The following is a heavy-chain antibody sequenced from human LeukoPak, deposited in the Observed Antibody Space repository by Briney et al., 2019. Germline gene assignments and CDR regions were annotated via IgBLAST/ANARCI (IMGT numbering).Heavy chain of an antibody. Sequence: GGSLRLSCAASGFTFSSYWMSWVRQAPGKGLERVANIKQDGSEKYYVDSVKGRFTISRDNAKNSLYLQMNSLRAEDTAVYYCARAKGNYYGSGSYYKGRAGLYYYYMDVWGKGTTVTVSS. CDR3: ARAKGNYYGSGSYYKGRAGLYYYYMDV. CDR1: GFTFSSYW. CDR2: IKQDGSEK. J-gene: IGHJ6*03. V-gene: IGHV3-7*01. D-gene: IGHD3-10*01.